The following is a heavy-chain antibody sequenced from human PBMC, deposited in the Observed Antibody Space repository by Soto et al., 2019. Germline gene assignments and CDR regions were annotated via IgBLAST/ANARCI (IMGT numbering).Heavy chain of an antibody. V-gene: IGHV1-3*05. J-gene: IGHJ5*02. CDR3: ARVAYVAVAELFWFDP. Sequence: QVQLVQSGAEEKKPGASVKVSCKASGYTFTSYAMHWVRQAPGQRLEWMGWINAGNGNTKYSQKFQGRVTITRDTSASTAYMELSRLRSEETAVYYLARVAYVAVAELFWFDPWGQGTLVTVSS. CDR1: GYTFTSYA. CDR2: INAGNGNT. D-gene: IGHD6-19*01.